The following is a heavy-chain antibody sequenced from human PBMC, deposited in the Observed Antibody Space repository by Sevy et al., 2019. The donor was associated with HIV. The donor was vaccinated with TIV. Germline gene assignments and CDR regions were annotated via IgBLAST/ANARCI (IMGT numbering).Heavy chain of an antibody. CDR2: IKAKIDGETT. J-gene: IGHJ4*02. D-gene: IGHD3-10*01. CDR1: GFNISSAS. V-gene: IGHV3-15*07. CDR3: TTRPYGSIIDY. Sequence: GGSLRLSCGGSGFNISSASMNWVRQAPGRGLEWVGRIKAKIDGETTDYGAPVKGRFIISRDDSRKTVYVQLNSVKSEDNAIYFCTTRPYGSIIDYWGQGTLVTVSS.